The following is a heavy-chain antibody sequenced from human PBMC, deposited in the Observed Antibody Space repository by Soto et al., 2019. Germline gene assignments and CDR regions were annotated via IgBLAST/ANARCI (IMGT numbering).Heavy chain of an antibody. Sequence: SVKVSCKASGGTFSSYAISWVRQAPGQGLEWMGGIIPIFGTANYAQKFQGRVTITADESTSTAYMELSSLRSEDTAVYYCARYYGSGRYYFDYWGQGTLVTVSS. CDR3: ARYYGSGRYYFDY. D-gene: IGHD3-10*01. J-gene: IGHJ4*02. CDR1: GGTFSSYA. V-gene: IGHV1-69*13. CDR2: IIPIFGTA.